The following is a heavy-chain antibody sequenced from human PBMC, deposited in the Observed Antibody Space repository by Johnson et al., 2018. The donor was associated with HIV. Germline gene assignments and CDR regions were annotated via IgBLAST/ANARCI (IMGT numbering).Heavy chain of an antibody. J-gene: IGHJ3*02. CDR2: ISYDGSNK. V-gene: IGHV3-30*03. D-gene: IGHD1-26*01. CDR3: ARDLSGSSTVLSDAFDI. CDR1: GFTFSSYG. Sequence: VESGGGVVQPGRSLRLSCAASGFTFSSYGMHWVRQAPGKGLEWVAVISYDGSNKYYADSVKGRFTISRDNSKNTLYLQMNSLRAEDTAVYYCARDLSGSSTVLSDAFDIWGQGTMVTVSS.